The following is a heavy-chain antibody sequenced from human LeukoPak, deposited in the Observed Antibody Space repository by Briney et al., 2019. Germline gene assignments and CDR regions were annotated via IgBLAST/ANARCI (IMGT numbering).Heavy chain of an antibody. CDR2: INHSGST. Sequence: GSLRLSCATSGFTFSGYWMNWIRQPPGKGLEWIGEINHSGSTNYNPSLKSRVTISVDTSKNQFSLKLSSVTAADTAVYYCARQARYYDSSGYLDYWGQGTLVTVSS. J-gene: IGHJ4*02. D-gene: IGHD3-22*01. CDR1: GFTFSGYW. CDR3: ARQARYYDSSGYLDY. V-gene: IGHV4-34*01.